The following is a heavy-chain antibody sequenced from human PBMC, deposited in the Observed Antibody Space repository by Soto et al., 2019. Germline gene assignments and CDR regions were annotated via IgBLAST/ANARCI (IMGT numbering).Heavy chain of an antibody. D-gene: IGHD6-13*01. CDR2: ISGSGGST. J-gene: IGHJ5*02. CDR3: AKAPYSSSWYWFDP. CDR1: GFTFSSYA. V-gene: IGHV3-23*01. Sequence: GGSLRLSCAASGFTFSSYAMSWVRQAPGKGLEWVSAISGSGGSTYYADSVKGRFTISRDNSKNTLYLQMNSLRAEDTAVYYWAKAPYSSSWYWFDPWGQGTLVTVSS.